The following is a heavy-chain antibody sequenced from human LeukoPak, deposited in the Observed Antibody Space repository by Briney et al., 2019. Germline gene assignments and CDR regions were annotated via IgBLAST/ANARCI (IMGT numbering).Heavy chain of an antibody. Sequence: GGSLRLSCEASGFTFNNFGMHWVRQAPGKGLEWVAFIGYDESKKYYAESVKGRFTISRDNAKNSLYLQMNSLRAEDTAVYYCAREDLEMATIYDYWGQGTLVTVSS. V-gene: IGHV3-30*02. CDR3: AREDLEMATIYDY. CDR2: IGYDESKK. D-gene: IGHD5-24*01. J-gene: IGHJ4*02. CDR1: GFTFNNFG.